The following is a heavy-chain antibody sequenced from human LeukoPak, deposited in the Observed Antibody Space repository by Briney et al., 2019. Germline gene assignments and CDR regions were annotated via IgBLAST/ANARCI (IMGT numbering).Heavy chain of an antibody. J-gene: IGHJ4*02. CDR1: GGSISSRSYY. CDR2: IYYSGST. D-gene: IGHD2-2*01. V-gene: IGHV4-39*01. CDR3: ARHDCSSTSCYADY. Sequence: SQTLSLTCTVSGGSISSRSYYWGWIRQPPGKGLEWIVTIYYSGSTYYNPSLKSRVTISVDTSKNQFSLKLSSVTAAATAVYYCARHDCSSTSCYADYWGQGTLVTVSS.